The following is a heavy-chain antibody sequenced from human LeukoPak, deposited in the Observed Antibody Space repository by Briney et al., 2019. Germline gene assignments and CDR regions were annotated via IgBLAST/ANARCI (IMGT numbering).Heavy chain of an antibody. CDR2: ISGSGVGT. D-gene: IGHD2-15*01. Sequence: PGGSLRLSFAASGFTFSSYAMSWVRQAPGEGLEWVSAISGSGVGTYYADSVKGRFTISRDNSKNTLYLQMNSLRGEDTAIYFCAKDQSPHCSGDRCYAVDCWGQGTLVTVSS. CDR3: AKDQSPHCSGDRCYAVDC. V-gene: IGHV3-23*01. CDR1: GFTFSSYA. J-gene: IGHJ4*02.